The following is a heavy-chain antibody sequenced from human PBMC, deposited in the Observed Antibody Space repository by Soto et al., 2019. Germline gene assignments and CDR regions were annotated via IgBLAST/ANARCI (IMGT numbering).Heavy chain of an antibody. Sequence: GWSLRLSCADSGFTFSSYAMHWFRQAPGKGLEWVAVISYDGSNKYYSDSVKGRFTISRDNSKNTLYLQMNSLRAEDTAVYYCVVSVAGDGMDVWGQGTTVTVSS. V-gene: IGHV3-30-3*01. CDR2: ISYDGSNK. CDR3: VVSVAGDGMDV. CDR1: GFTFSSYA. D-gene: IGHD6-19*01. J-gene: IGHJ6*02.